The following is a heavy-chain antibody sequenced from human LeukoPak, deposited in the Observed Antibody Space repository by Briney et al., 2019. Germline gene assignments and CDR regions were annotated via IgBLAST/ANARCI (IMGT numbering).Heavy chain of an antibody. CDR2: ISAYSGNT. Sequence: ASVKVSCKASGYTFTSYGISWVRQAPGQGLEWMGWISAYSGNTNYAQKLQGRVTMTTDTSTSTAYMELRSLRSDDTAVYYCARDRRVYDFRSGYYGPDFDYWGQGTLVTVSS. J-gene: IGHJ4*02. CDR3: ARDRRVYDFRSGYYGPDFDY. V-gene: IGHV1-18*01. D-gene: IGHD3-3*01. CDR1: GYTFTSYG.